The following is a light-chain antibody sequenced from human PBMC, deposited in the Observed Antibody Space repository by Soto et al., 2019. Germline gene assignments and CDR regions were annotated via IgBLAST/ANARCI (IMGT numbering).Light chain of an antibody. Sequence: EIVMTQSPATLSVSPGERATLSSRASQRVSGNLAWYQQKPGQAPRLLIYGASTRATGIPARFSGSGSGTEFTLPISSLQSEDFAVYYCQQYNNWPPLTFGQGTKVEI. J-gene: IGKJ1*01. CDR2: GAS. V-gene: IGKV3-15*01. CDR3: QQYNNWPPLT. CDR1: QRVSGN.